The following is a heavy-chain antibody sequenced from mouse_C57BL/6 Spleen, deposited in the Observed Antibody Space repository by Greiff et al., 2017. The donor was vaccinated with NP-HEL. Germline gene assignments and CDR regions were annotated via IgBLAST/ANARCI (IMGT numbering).Heavy chain of an antibody. J-gene: IGHJ1*03. D-gene: IGHD2-5*01. CDR3: AKDSNYVGWYFDV. V-gene: IGHV5-17*01. Sequence: EVNLVESGGGLVKPGGSLKLSCAASGFTFSDYGMHWVRQAPEKGLEWVAYISSGSSTIYYADTVKGRFTISRDNAKNTLFLQMTSLRSEDTAMYYCAKDSNYVGWYFDVWGTGTTVTVSS. CDR1: GFTFSDYG. CDR2: ISSGSSTI.